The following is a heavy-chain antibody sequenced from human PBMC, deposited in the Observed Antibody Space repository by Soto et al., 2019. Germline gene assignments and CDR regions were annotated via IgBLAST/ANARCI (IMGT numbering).Heavy chain of an antibody. Sequence: QVQLVQSGAEVKKPGASVKVSCKASGYTFTSYGISWVRQAPGQGLEWMGWISAYNGNTNYAQKLQGRVTMTTDTSASTAYMELRSLRSDDTAVYYCAGDSPLQYYDFFGYFQHWGQGTLVTVSS. J-gene: IGHJ1*01. CDR1: GYTFTSYG. CDR2: ISAYNGNT. D-gene: IGHD3-3*01. V-gene: IGHV1-18*01. CDR3: AGDSPLQYYDFFGYFQH.